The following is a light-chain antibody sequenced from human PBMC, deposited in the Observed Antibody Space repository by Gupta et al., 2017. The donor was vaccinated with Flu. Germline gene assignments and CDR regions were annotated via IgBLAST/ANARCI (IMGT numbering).Light chain of an antibody. V-gene: IGKV1-5*03. CDR1: QSISSW. Sequence: DIQMTQSPSTLSASVGDRVTITCRASQSISSWLAWYQQKPGKAPKLLSYKASSLESGVPSRFSGSGSGTEFTLTISSLQPDDFGNYYCQQYNGYPWTFGQGTKVEIK. CDR2: KAS. CDR3: QQYNGYPWT. J-gene: IGKJ1*01.